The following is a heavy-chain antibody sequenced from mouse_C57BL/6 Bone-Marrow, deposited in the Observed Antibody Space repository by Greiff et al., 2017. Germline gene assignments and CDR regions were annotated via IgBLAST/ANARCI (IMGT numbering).Heavy chain of an antibody. V-gene: IGHV1-22*01. CDR1: GYTFTDYN. Sequence: EVKLQESGPELVKPGASVKMSCKASGYTFTDYNMHWVKQSHGKSLEWIGYINPNNGGTSYNQKFKGKATLTVNQSSSPAYMELRSLTSEDSAVYYCAYWRAMDYWGQGTSVTVSS. CDR3: AYWRAMDY. D-gene: IGHD2-1*01. CDR2: INPNNGGT. J-gene: IGHJ4*01.